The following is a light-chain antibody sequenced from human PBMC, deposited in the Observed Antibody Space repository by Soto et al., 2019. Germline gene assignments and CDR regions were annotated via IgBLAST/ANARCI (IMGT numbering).Light chain of an antibody. Sequence: SYELTQPPSVSVAPGKTATIACGGDNIGSISVHWYQHKPGQAPLPVISYDHDRPSGIPERFSGSNSGSTATLTISRVEAGDEADYYCQVWDTSSDQQVFGGGTKLTVL. CDR2: YDH. J-gene: IGLJ2*01. CDR1: NIGSIS. V-gene: IGLV3-21*01. CDR3: QVWDTSSDQQV.